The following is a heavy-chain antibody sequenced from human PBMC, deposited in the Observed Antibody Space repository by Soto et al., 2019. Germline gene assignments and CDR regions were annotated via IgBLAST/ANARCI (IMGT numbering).Heavy chain of an antibody. D-gene: IGHD6-19*01. J-gene: IGHJ6*02. CDR2: ISYDGSNK. CDR1: GFTFSSYG. Sequence: GGSLRLSCAASGFTFSSYGMHWVRQAPGKGLEWVAVISYDGSNKYYADSVKGRFTISRDNSKNTLYLQMNSLRAEDTAVYYCAKVMISSGWYNYYYYYGMDVWGQGTTVTVSS. CDR3: AKVMISSGWYNYYYYYGMDV. V-gene: IGHV3-30*18.